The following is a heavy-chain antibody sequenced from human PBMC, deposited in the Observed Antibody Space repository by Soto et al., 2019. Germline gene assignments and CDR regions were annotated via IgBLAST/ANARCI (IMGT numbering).Heavy chain of an antibody. V-gene: IGHV4-34*01. CDR2: INHSGST. CDR1: GGSFSGYY. J-gene: IGHJ4*02. D-gene: IGHD3-22*01. Sequence: SETLSLTCAVYGGSFSGYYWSWIRQPPGKGLEWIGEINHSGSTNYNPSLKSRVTISVDTSKNQFSLKLSSVTAADTAVYYCARLTKQEWLLLRNPYYFDYWGQGTLVT. CDR3: ARLTKQEWLLLRNPYYFDY.